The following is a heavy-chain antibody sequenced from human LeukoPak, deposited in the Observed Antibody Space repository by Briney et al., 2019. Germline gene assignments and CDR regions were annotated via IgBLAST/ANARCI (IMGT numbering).Heavy chain of an antibody. D-gene: IGHD6-6*01. V-gene: IGHV3-23*01. CDR1: GFTFSSYA. J-gene: IGHJ4*02. CDR2: ISGSGGST. CDR3: ARGGAARPDY. Sequence: GGSLRLSCAASGFTFSSYAMSWVRQAPGKGLEWVSAISGSGGSTYYADSVKGRFTISRDNVKNSLYLQIHSLRFEDTSVYYCARGGAARPDYWGQGTQVTVSS.